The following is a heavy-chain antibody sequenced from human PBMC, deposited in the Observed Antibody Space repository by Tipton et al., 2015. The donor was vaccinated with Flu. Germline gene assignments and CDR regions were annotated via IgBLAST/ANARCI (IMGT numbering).Heavy chain of an antibody. V-gene: IGHV3-23*01. CDR3: ARARAPYYYYGMDV. CDR2: VGGGGGPK. CDR1: AFTFSRYS. Sequence: SLRLSCAASAFTFSRYSMTWVRQAPGLGLDWVASVGGGGGPKYFADSLKGRFTITRDFSKNTLYLQMNSLRVEDTAIYYCARARAPYYYYGMDVWGQVTTVTVSS. J-gene: IGHJ6*01.